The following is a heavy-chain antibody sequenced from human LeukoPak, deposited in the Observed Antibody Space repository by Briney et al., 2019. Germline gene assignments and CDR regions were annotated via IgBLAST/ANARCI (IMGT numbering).Heavy chain of an antibody. V-gene: IGHV4-30-2*01. CDR3: ARGLGYCSSTSCYEVVWYFDY. CDR2: IYHSGCT. J-gene: IGHJ4*02. D-gene: IGHD2-2*01. Sequence: SQTLSLTCTVSGGSISSGGYYWSWIRQPPGKGLEWIGYIYHSGCTYYNPSLKSRVTISVDRSKNQFSLKLSSVTAADTAVYYCARGLGYCSSTSCYEVVWYFDYWGQGTLVTVSS. CDR1: GGSISSGGYY.